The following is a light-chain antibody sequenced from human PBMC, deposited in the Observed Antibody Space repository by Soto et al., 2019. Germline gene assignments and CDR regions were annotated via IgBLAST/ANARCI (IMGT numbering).Light chain of an antibody. Sequence: QPASVSGSPGQSITISCTGTSSDVGGYNYVSWYQQHPGKAPKLMIYDVSNRPSGVSNRFSGSKSGNTASLTISGLQAEDEADYYCSSYTSSSVLYVFGTGTKLTVL. CDR2: DVS. CDR1: SSDVGGYNY. V-gene: IGLV2-14*01. J-gene: IGLJ1*01. CDR3: SSYTSSSVLYV.